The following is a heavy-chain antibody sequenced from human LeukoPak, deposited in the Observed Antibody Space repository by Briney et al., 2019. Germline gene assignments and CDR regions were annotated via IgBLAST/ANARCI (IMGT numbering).Heavy chain of an antibody. Sequence: GGSLRLSCVVSGFTFSSYAMNWVRQAPGKGLEWVSGITASGGSTYYTDSVKGRFTISRDNSKNTLFMQMNSLRDEDTALYYCAKYVGQSGSNYYGLDVWGQGTAVTVSS. CDR2: ITASGGST. D-gene: IGHD1-26*01. CDR3: AKYVGQSGSNYYGLDV. CDR1: GFTFSSYA. V-gene: IGHV3-23*01. J-gene: IGHJ6*02.